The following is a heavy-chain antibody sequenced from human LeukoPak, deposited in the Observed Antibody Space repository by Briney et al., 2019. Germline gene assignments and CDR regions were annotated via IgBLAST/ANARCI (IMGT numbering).Heavy chain of an antibody. J-gene: IGHJ6*02. CDR2: IKEDGSQK. V-gene: IGHV3-7*01. D-gene: IGHD4-17*01. Sequence: GGSLRLSCAASGFTLSNHWMSWVRQAPGKGLEWVANIKEDGSQKYYLDSVKGRFTISRDNAKNSMYLQMNSLRAEDTAVYYCARDDGDLLDYYYGMDVWGQGTTVTVSS. CDR1: GFTLSNHW. CDR3: ARDDGDLLDYYYGMDV.